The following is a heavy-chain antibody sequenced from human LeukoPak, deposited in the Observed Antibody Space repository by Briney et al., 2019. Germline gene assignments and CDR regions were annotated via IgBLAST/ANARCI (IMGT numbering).Heavy chain of an antibody. J-gene: IGHJ4*02. D-gene: IGHD3-3*01. CDR2: IYYSGST. CDR1: GDSISSSSYY. CDR3: ARHSGSMGEPFLE. Sequence: SETLSLTCTVSGDSISSSSYYWSWIRQPPGKGLEWIGYIYYSGSTNYNPSLKSRVTISVDTSKNQFSLKLSSVTAADTAVYYCARHSGSMGEPFLEWGQGTLVTVSS. V-gene: IGHV4-61*05.